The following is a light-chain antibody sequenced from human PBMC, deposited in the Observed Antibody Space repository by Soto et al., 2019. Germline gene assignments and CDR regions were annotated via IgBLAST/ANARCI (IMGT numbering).Light chain of an antibody. V-gene: IGKV1-39*01. CDR3: QQSYSSAIT. CDR2: AAS. J-gene: IGKJ5*01. CDR1: QSINSY. Sequence: DIQMTQSPSSLSASVGDRVTIICRASQSINSYLNWYQQKPGKAPKVLIYAASTLQSGVPSRFSGSGSGTDFTLTISSLQPEDFATYFCQQSYSSAITFGQGTRLEI.